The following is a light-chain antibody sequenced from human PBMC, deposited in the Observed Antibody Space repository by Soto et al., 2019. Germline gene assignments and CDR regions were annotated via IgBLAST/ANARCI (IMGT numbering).Light chain of an antibody. CDR3: SSYTTSSALQV. V-gene: IGLV7-46*01. J-gene: IGLJ1*01. CDR2: GVN. CDR1: TGPVTSGQW. Sequence: QAVVTQEPSLTVSPGGTVTLTCDSSTGPVTSGQWPYWFQQKPGQAPRTLIYGVNNRPSGVSNRFSGSKSGNTASLTISGLQADDEADYYCSSYTTSSALQVFGTGTKLTVL.